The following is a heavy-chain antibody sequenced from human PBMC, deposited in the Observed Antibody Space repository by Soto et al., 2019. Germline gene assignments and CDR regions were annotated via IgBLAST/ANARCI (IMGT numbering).Heavy chain of an antibody. V-gene: IGHV6-1*01. J-gene: IGHJ5*02. D-gene: IGHD3-3*01. CDR3: ARDNPYYDFWSGYSPRNWFDP. Sequence: SQTLSLTCAISGDSVSSNSAAWNWIRQSPSRGLEWLGRTYYRSKWYNDYAVSVKSRITINPDTSENQFSLQLNSVTPEDTAVYYCARDNPYYDFWSGYSPRNWFDPWGQGTLVTVSS. CDR2: TYYRSKWYN. CDR1: GDSVSSNSAA.